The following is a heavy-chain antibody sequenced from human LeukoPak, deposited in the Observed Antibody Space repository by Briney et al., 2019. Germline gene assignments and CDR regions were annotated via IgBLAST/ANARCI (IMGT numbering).Heavy chain of an antibody. Sequence: GRSLRLSCAASGFTFSSYGMHWVRQAPGKGLEWVAFIRYDGSNKYYADSVKGRFTISRDNSKNTLYLQMNSLRAEDTAVYYCAKDPKGGSYLAYYFDYWGQGTLVTVSS. D-gene: IGHD1-26*01. CDR3: AKDPKGGSYLAYYFDY. CDR1: GFTFSSYG. V-gene: IGHV3-30*02. J-gene: IGHJ4*02. CDR2: IRYDGSNK.